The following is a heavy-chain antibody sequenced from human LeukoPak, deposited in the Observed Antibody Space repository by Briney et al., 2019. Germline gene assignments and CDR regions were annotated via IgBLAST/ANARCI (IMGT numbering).Heavy chain of an antibody. CDR3: ARDPYSSSWRNWLDP. V-gene: IGHV1-2*02. D-gene: IGHD6-13*01. CDR2: INPNSGGT. CDR1: GYTFTGYY. J-gene: IGHJ5*02. Sequence: ASVKVSCKASGYTFTGYYMHWVRQAPGQGLEWMGWINPNSGGTNYAQKFQGRVTMTGDTSISTAYMGLSRLRSDDTAVYYCARDPYSSSWRNWLDPWGQGTLVTVSS.